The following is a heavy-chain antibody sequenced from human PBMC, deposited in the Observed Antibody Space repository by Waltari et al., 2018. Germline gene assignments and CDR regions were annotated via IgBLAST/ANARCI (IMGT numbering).Heavy chain of an antibody. Sequence: EVQLVESGGGLVTPGRSLRRSCAASGFTFGDYAMSWVRRAPGKGLEWVSFIRTSAYGGTTEYAASVRGRFTISRDDSNSIAYLQMNSLKTEDTAIYYCTRRRAVNWFDPWGQGTLVTVSS. CDR1: GFTFGDYA. CDR2: IRTSAYGGTT. V-gene: IGHV3-49*04. CDR3: TRRRAVNWFDP. J-gene: IGHJ5*02.